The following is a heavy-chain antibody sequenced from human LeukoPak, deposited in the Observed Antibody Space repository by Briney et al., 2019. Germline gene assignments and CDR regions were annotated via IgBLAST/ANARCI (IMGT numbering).Heavy chain of an antibody. J-gene: IGHJ4*02. D-gene: IGHD3-9*01. Sequence: ASVKVSCKASGYTFTGYYMHWVRQAPGQGLEWMGWINPNSGGTNYAQKFQGRVTMTRDTSISTAYMELSSLRSEDTAVYYCAREGSGYFDWLAPGDYFDYWGQGTLVTVSS. CDR1: GYTFTGYY. V-gene: IGHV1-2*02. CDR2: INPNSGGT. CDR3: AREGSGYFDWLAPGDYFDY.